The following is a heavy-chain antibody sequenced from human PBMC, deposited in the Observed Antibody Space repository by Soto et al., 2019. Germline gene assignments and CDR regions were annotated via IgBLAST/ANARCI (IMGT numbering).Heavy chain of an antibody. CDR1: GGPFTDYY. CDR3: ARGNRSSGRDG. CDR2: ISHSGGT. D-gene: IGHD6-25*01. V-gene: IGHV4-34*01. Sequence: SETLSLTCAVYGGPFTDYYWNWIRQPPGKGLEWTGEISHSGGTSYNPSLKSRGTISEDTSKKQFSLKVTTVTAADTAVLYGARGNRSSGRDGCRRGTTVTVSS. J-gene: IGHJ6*02.